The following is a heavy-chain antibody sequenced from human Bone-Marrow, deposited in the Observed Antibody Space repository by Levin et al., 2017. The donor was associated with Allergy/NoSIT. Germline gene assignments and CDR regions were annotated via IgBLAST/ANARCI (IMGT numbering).Heavy chain of an antibody. V-gene: IGHV3-30*03. J-gene: IGHJ1*01. D-gene: IGHD4-23*01. CDR3: AIGYGGNAGYFQH. CDR2: ISYDGSNK. CDR1: GFTFSSYG. Sequence: GGSLRLSCAASGFTFSSYGMHWVRQAPGKGLEWVAVISYDGSNKYYADSVKGRFTISRDNSKNTLYLQMNSLRAEDTAVYYCAIGYGGNAGYFQHWGQGTLVTVSS.